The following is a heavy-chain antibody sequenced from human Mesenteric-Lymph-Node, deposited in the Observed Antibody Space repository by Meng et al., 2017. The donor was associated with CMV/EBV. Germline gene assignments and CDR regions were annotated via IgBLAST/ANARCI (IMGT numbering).Heavy chain of an antibody. Sequence: GSLRLSCTVSGGSISSYYWSWIRQPAGKGLEWIGRIYTSGSTNSNSSPKSRVTMSGDTSKNQFSLKLSSVTAADTAVYYCARHGYCSSISLCWFDPWGQGTLVTVSS. CDR2: IYTSGST. CDR3: ARHGYCSSISLCWFDP. V-gene: IGHV4-4*07. D-gene: IGHD2-2*03. CDR1: GGSISSYY. J-gene: IGHJ5*02.